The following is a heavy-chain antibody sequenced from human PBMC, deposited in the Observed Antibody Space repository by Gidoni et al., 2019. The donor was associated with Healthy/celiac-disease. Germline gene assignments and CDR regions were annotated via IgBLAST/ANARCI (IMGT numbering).Heavy chain of an antibody. CDR2: ISGSGGST. CDR3: AKDRHSLLWFGELRGFDY. J-gene: IGHJ4*02. CDR1: GFTFSSYA. V-gene: IGHV3-23*01. Sequence: EVQLLESGGGLVQPGGSLRLSCAASGFTFSSYAMRWVRPAPGKGLEWLSAISGSGGSTYYADSVKGRFTISRDNSKNTLYLQMNSLRAEDTAVYYCAKDRHSLLWFGELRGFDYWGQGTLVTVSS. D-gene: IGHD3-10*01.